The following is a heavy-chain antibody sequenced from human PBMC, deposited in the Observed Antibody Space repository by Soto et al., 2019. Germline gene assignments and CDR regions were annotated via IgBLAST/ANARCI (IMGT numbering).Heavy chain of an antibody. CDR2: IIPIFGTA. Sequence: QVQLVQSGAEVKKPGSSVKVSCKASGGTFSSYAISWVRQAPGQGLEWMGGIIPIFGTANYAQKFQGRVTITADESTSTAYMERSSLRSEDTAVYYWARAGWIQLGNYFDYWGQGTLVTVSS. J-gene: IGHJ4*02. CDR3: ARAGWIQLGNYFDY. V-gene: IGHV1-69*01. CDR1: GGTFSSYA. D-gene: IGHD5-18*01.